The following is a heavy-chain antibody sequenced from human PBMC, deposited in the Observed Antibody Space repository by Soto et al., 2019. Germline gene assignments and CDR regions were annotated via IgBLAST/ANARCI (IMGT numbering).Heavy chain of an antibody. CDR1: AVTFNNST. CDR3: ARPSTTATGGVEH. D-gene: IGHD2-8*02. J-gene: IGHJ4*02. Sequence: QVQLVQSGAEVKQPGSSVKVSCKASAVTFNNSTVNWVRQAPGQGLEWMGRFTPILGVANNAQKFQGRLTLSVEKSTSTAYMELSSLRSEDTAVYYCARPSTTATGGVEHWGQGTLVIVSS. V-gene: IGHV1-69*02. CDR2: FTPILGVA.